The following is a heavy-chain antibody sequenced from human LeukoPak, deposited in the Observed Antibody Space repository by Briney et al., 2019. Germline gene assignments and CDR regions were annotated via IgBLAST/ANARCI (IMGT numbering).Heavy chain of an antibody. CDR3: ARDRYYYDSSGYYYQDH. CDR1: GCTFSSYA. CDR2: IIPIFGTA. V-gene: IGHV1-69*13. D-gene: IGHD3-22*01. Sequence: SMKVSCKASGCTFSSYAISWVRQAPGQGLEWMGGIIPIFGTANYAQKFQGRVTITADESTSTAYVELSSLRSEDTAVYYCARDRYYYDSSGYYYQDHWGQRTLVTVS. J-gene: IGHJ4*02.